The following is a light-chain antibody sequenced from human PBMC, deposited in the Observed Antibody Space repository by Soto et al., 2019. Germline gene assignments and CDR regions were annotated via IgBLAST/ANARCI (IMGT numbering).Light chain of an antibody. CDR3: QKYNGAPWT. J-gene: IGKJ1*01. V-gene: IGKV1-27*01. Sequence: DIQMTQSPSALSASVGDRVTITGRASQGISNYLAWYQQKPGKVPKLLIYAASTLQSGVPSRFSGSGSGTDFTLTISSLQPEDVATYYCQKYNGAPWTFGQGTKVEIE. CDR2: AAS. CDR1: QGISNY.